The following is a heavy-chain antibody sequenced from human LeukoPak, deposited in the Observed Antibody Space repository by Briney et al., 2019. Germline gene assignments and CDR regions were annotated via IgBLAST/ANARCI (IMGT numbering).Heavy chain of an antibody. CDR3: ARRREYYYGSGSYWYFDY. Sequence: GESLKISCKGSGYSFTSYWIGWVRQMPGKGLEWMGIIYSGDSDTRYSPSFQGQVTISADKSISTAYLQWSSLKASDTAMYYCARRREYYYGSGSYWYFDYWGQGTLVTVSS. CDR2: IYSGDSDT. D-gene: IGHD3-10*01. CDR1: GYSFTSYW. J-gene: IGHJ4*02. V-gene: IGHV5-51*01.